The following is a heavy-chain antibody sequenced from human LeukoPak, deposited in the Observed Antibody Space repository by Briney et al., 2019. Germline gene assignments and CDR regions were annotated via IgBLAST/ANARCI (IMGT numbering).Heavy chain of an antibody. CDR2: ISYDGSNK. CDR1: GFTFSTYG. J-gene: IGHJ4*02. D-gene: IGHD6-19*01. Sequence: RRSLRLSCAASGFTFSTYGMHWVRQAPGEGLEWVAVISYDGSNKYYADSVKGRFTISRDNSKNTLYLQMNSLRAEDTAVYYCAKDSVAGINYWGQGTLVTVSS. CDR3: AKDSVAGINY. V-gene: IGHV3-30*18.